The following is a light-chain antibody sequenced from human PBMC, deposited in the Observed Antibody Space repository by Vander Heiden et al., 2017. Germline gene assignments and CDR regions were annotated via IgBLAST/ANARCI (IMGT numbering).Light chain of an antibody. Sequence: DIVMTQSPDSLARSLGERATINCKSSQSVLYSSNNKNYLAWYQQKPGQPPKLLIYWASTRESGVPDRFSGSGSGTDFTLTISSLQAEDVAVYYCQQYYSTPRAFGPGTKVDIK. CDR1: QSVLYSSNNKNY. V-gene: IGKV4-1*01. J-gene: IGKJ3*01. CDR2: WAS. CDR3: QQYYSTPRA.